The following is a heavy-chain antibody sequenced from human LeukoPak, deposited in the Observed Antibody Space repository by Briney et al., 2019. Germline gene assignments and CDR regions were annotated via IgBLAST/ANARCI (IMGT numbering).Heavy chain of an antibody. Sequence: GGSLRLSCAASGLTFSNYYMSWIRQAPGQGLEWLSYITNGGSSADYADSVKGRFTISRDNAKSSLYLQMNSLRAEDTAVYYCARDNQPRDYFDYWGQGTLVTVSS. CDR1: GLTFSNYY. J-gene: IGHJ4*02. CDR3: ARDNQPRDYFDY. D-gene: IGHD2-2*01. V-gene: IGHV3-11*01. CDR2: ITNGGSSA.